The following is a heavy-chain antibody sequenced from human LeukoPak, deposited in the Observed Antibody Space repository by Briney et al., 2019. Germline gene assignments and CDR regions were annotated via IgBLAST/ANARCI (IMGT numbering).Heavy chain of an antibody. D-gene: IGHD2-2*01. Sequence: SLSLSCAASGFNFRYYGMHWVRQAPGKGLECVAVIWNDGSKESYADSVKGRFTISRDNSMNTLYLQMNSLRVEDTAVYYCARDDCSSPSCYGYWGQGTLVAVSS. J-gene: IGHJ4*02. CDR2: IWNDGSKE. CDR1: GFNFRYYG. CDR3: ARDDCSSPSCYGY. V-gene: IGHV3-33*01.